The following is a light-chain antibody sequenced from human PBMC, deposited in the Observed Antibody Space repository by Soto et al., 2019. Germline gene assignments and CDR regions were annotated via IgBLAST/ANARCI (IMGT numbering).Light chain of an antibody. CDR3: AAWDDSLNGVV. CDR1: SSNIGSNT. J-gene: IGLJ2*01. CDR2: YNN. V-gene: IGLV1-44*01. Sequence: QSVLTQPPSTSGTPGQRVTISCSGASSNIGSNTVNWYQHLPGTAPKLLIYYNNQRPSGVPDRFSGSRSGTSASLAITGLQSGDDAYYYCAAWDDSLNGVVFGGGTKATVL.